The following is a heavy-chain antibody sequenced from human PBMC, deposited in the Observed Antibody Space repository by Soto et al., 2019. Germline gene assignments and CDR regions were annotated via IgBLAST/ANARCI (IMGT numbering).Heavy chain of an antibody. V-gene: IGHV1-18*01. CDR1: GYTFTSYG. Sequence: ASVKVSCKASGYTFTSYGISWVRQAPGQGLEWMGWISAYNGNTNYAQKLQGRVTMTTDTSTSTAYMELRSLRSDDTAVYYCARDRWYYYGSGSYYQAFDIWGQGTMVTVSS. D-gene: IGHD3-10*01. CDR3: ARDRWYYYGSGSYYQAFDI. CDR2: ISAYNGNT. J-gene: IGHJ3*02.